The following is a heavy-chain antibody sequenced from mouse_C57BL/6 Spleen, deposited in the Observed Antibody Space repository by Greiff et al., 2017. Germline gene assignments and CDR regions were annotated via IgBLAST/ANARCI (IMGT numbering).Heavy chain of an antibody. V-gene: IGHV1-61*01. J-gene: IGHJ3*01. CDR3: ARGGVRAY. D-gene: IGHD2-13*01. Sequence: VQLQQPGAELVRPGSSVKLSCKASGYTFTRYWMDWVKQRPGQGLEWIGNIYPSDSETHYNQKFKDKATLTVDKSSSTAYMQLSSLTSEDSAVYYCARGGVRAYWGQGTLVTVSA. CDR1: GYTFTRYW. CDR2: IYPSDSET.